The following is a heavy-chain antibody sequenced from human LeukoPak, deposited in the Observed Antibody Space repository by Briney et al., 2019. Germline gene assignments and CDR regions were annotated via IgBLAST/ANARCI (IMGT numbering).Heavy chain of an antibody. CDR1: GFTFSSYS. D-gene: IGHD3-22*01. CDR3: ARGDDYYDSSGYKYYFDY. Sequence: GGSLRLSCAASGFTFSSYSVHWVRQAPGKGLEWVAVISYDGSLKYYADSVKGRFTISRDNSKNTLYLQMNSLRPEDTAVYYCARGDDYYDSSGYKYYFDYWGQGTLVTVSS. CDR2: ISYDGSLK. V-gene: IGHV3-30-3*01. J-gene: IGHJ4*02.